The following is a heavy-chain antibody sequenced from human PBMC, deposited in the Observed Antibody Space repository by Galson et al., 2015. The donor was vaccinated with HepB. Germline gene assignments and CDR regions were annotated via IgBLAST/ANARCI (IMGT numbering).Heavy chain of an antibody. CDR1: GGSFSGYY. D-gene: IGHD3-9*01. CDR2: INHSGST. CDR3: ARGLRYFDWLLGPAY. J-gene: IGHJ4*02. V-gene: IGHV4-34*01. Sequence: ETLSLTCTVYGGSFSGYYWSWIRQPPGKGLEWIGEINHSGSTNYNPSLKSRVTISVDTSKNQFSLKLSSVTAADTAVYYCARGLRYFDWLLGPAYWGQGTLVTVSS.